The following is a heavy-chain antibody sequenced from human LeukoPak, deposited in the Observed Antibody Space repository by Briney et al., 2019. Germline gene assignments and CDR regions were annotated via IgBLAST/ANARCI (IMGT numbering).Heavy chain of an antibody. J-gene: IGHJ5*02. Sequence: SETLSLTCAVYGGSFSGYYWSWIRQPPGKGLEWIGEINHSGSTNYNPSLKSRVTISVDTSKNQFSLKLSSVTAADTAVYYCARLMVRGVIRVYNWFDPWGQGTLVTVSS. V-gene: IGHV4-34*01. CDR3: ARLMVRGVIRVYNWFDP. D-gene: IGHD3-10*01. CDR2: INHSGST. CDR1: GGSFSGYY.